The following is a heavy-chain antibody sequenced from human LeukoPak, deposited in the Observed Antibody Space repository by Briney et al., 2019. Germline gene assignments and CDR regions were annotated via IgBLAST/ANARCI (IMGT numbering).Heavy chain of an antibody. D-gene: IGHD2-21*01. V-gene: IGHV3-23*01. CDR2: ISVRGNT. J-gene: IGHJ4*02. CDR1: GFTLSSYA. Sequence: PGGSLRLSCAASGFTLSSYAMSWVRQAPGKGLEWVAAISVRGNTYHADSVKGRFTISRDSSKNTLYLQMNRLRAEDAAVYYCAKAPVTTCSGAYCYPFDYWGQGTLVTVSS. CDR3: AKAPVTTCSGAYCYPFDY.